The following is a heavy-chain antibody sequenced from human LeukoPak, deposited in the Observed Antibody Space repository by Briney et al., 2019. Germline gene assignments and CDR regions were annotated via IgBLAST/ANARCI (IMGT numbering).Heavy chain of an antibody. CDR3: ARDDIAVAGTDY. D-gene: IGHD6-19*01. J-gene: IGHJ4*02. V-gene: IGHV1-2*02. CDR1: GYTFTGYY. Sequence: ASVKVSCEASGYTFTGYYMHWVRQAPGQGREGMGWINPNSGGTNYAQKFQGRVTMTRDASISTGYMELSRLRSDDTAVYYCARDDIAVAGTDYWGQGTLVTVSS. CDR2: INPNSGGT.